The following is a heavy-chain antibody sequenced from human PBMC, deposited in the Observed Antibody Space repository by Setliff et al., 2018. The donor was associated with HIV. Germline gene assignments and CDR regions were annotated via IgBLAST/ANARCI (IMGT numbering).Heavy chain of an antibody. CDR3: ARGSPMVRGVITPFDY. CDR1: GGSISSSNYY. J-gene: IGHJ4*02. V-gene: IGHV4-39*02. Sequence: SETLSLTCTVSGGSISSSNYYWGWIRQPPGKGLEWIGNVYYSGITNYSPSLKSRVTISVDTSKNHFSLRLTSVTAADTAVYYCARGSPMVRGVITPFDYWGQGMLVTV. D-gene: IGHD3-10*01. CDR2: VYYSGIT.